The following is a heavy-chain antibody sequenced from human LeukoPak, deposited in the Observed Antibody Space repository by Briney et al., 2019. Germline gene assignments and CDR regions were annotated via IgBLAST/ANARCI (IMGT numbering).Heavy chain of an antibody. J-gene: IGHJ4*02. V-gene: IGHV3-48*04. Sequence: GGSLRLSCAASGFTFSSYAMHWVRQAPGRGLEWVAYISPMTRSTTYYADSVKGRFTISRDDSKNSLYLQMNSLRAEDTAVYYCARDRGYSTFDYWGQGTLVTVSS. CDR3: ARDRGYSTFDY. CDR1: GFTFSSYA. D-gene: IGHD3-22*01. CDR2: ISPMTRST.